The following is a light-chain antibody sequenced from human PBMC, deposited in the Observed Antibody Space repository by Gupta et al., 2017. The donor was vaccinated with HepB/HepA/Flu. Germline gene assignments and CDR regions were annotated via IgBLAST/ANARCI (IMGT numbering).Light chain of an antibody. CDR1: NIESKN. CDR2: DDG. V-gene: IGLV3-21*02. CDR3: QVWDNTSDHLKF. Sequence: SSVLTQPPSVSVAPGETARLSCGGDNIESKNVHWYQQRPGQAPVLVVYDDGDRPSGIPERFSGSNSGNTATLTISRVEAGDEAIYYCQVWDNTSDHLKFFGGGTKLTVL. J-gene: IGLJ2*01.